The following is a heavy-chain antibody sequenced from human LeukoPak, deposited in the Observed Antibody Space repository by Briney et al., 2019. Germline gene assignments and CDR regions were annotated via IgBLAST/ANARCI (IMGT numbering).Heavy chain of an antibody. J-gene: IGHJ4*02. Sequence: GRSLRLSCAASGFTFSSYGMHWVRQAPGKGLEWVAVISYDGSNKYYADSVKGRFTISRDNSKNTLYLQMNSLRAEDTAVYYCARGEPVRGVISGTKNFDYWGQGTLVTVSS. D-gene: IGHD3-10*01. V-gene: IGHV3-30*03. CDR3: ARGEPVRGVISGTKNFDY. CDR1: GFTFSSYG. CDR2: ISYDGSNK.